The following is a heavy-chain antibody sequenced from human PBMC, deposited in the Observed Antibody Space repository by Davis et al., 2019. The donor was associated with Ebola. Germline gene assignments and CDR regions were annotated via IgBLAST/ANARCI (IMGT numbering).Heavy chain of an antibody. D-gene: IGHD4-17*01. CDR2: ISSSGSTI. V-gene: IGHV3-11*04. Sequence: GESLKISCAASGFTFSDYYMSWIRQAPGKGLEWVSYISSSGSTIYYADSVKGRFTISRDSAKNALYLQMISLSDEDTAIYYCARNQYGDYAIDYWGQGILVTVSS. CDR3: ARNQYGDYAIDY. CDR1: GFTFSDYY. J-gene: IGHJ4*02.